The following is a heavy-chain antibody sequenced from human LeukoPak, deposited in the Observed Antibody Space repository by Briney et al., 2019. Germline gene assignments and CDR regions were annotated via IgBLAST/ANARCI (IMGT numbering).Heavy chain of an antibody. CDR1: GGSMSHSY. CDR3: ARVFVYCSGGSCYWGWFDP. D-gene: IGHD2-15*01. V-gene: IGHV4-59*01. J-gene: IGHJ5*02. Sequence: SETLSLTCSVSGGSMSHSYWSWIRQPPGKALEWLGYLYSSGSTNYNPSLKSRVTISVDTSKNQFSLKLSSVTAADTVMYYCARVFVYCSGGSCYWGWFDPWGQGTLVTVSS. CDR2: LYSSGST.